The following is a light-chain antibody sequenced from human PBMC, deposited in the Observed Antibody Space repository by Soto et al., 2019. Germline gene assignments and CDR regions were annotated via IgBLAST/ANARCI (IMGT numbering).Light chain of an antibody. CDR2: DVS. J-gene: IGLJ2*01. V-gene: IGLV2-14*03. CDR3: SSYTRSGTYVV. Sequence: QSALTQPATVSGSPGQSITISCTGTSSDVGGYNYVSWYQQHAGKAPKLMIYDVSNRPSGVSNPFSGSKSGNTASLTISGLQAEAEADYYCSSYTRSGTYVVLGGATKLTVL. CDR1: SSDVGGYNY.